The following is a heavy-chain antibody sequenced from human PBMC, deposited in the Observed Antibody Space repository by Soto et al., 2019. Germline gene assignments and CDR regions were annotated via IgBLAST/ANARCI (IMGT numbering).Heavy chain of an antibody. CDR1: GFTFTSSA. CDR3: AADTNKQQLYYYYGMDV. V-gene: IGHV1-58*01. J-gene: IGHJ6*02. CDR2: IVVGSGNT. Sequence: SLKVSCNASGFTFTSSAVQWVRQARGQRLEWIGWIVVGSGNTNYAQKFQERVTITRDMSTSTAYMELSSLRSEDTAVYYCAADTNKQQLYYYYGMDVWGQGTTVTVSS. D-gene: IGHD6-13*01.